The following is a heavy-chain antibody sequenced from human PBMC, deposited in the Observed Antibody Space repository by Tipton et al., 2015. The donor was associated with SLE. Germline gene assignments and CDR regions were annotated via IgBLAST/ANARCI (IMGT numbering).Heavy chain of an antibody. Sequence: QAQLVQSGSGLKKPGASVTVSCKASGYTFTTYAMNWVRQAPGQGLEWMGWINTKTGNPTYAQGFTGRFVFSLDTSVSTAFLQISSLKAEDSVVYYCARDFDGTTTVTTPGYWGQGTLVTVSS. J-gene: IGHJ4*02. CDR1: GYTFTTYA. CDR3: ARDFDGTTTVTTPGY. D-gene: IGHD4-11*01. CDR2: INTKTGNP. V-gene: IGHV7-4-1*02.